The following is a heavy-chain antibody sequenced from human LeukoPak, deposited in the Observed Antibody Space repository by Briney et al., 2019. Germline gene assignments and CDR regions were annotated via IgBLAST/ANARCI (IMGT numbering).Heavy chain of an antibody. CDR2: IWYDRSNK. J-gene: IGHJ5*02. CDR1: GFTFSNHG. V-gene: IGHV3-33*01. D-gene: IGHD1-1*01. Sequence: PGRSLRLSCAASGFTFSNHGMHWVRQAPGKGPEWVALIWYDRSNKEYAESVKGRFTISRDNSKNTLYLQMNSLRDEDTAVYYCARDQGTSTTAPKRKGRFDPWGQGTLVTVSS. CDR3: ARDQGTSTTAPKRKGRFDP.